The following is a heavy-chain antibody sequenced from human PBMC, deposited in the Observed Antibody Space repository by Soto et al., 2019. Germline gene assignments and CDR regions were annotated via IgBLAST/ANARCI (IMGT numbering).Heavy chain of an antibody. CDR3: ARLAEYCNGIKCYSNFDF. CDR1: AYNFTNFD. V-gene: IGHV1-8*01. J-gene: IGHJ4*01. Sequence: GXSVKVSCKTSAYNFTNFDINWVRQAPGRGLVWMGWMNPSSGETGSAQNFQGRVTMTRDISTRTFFMQLTSLRSEDTAIYYCARLAEYCNGIKCYSNFDFWGRGTQVTVSS. D-gene: IGHD2-15*01. CDR2: MNPSSGET.